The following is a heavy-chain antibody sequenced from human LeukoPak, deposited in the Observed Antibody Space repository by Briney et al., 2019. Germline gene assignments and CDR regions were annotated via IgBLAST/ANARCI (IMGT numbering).Heavy chain of an antibody. CDR3: ARDPALQYCSSTSCTSYGMDV. CDR2: RNPNSGNT. D-gene: IGHD2-2*01. CDR1: GYTFTSYD. V-gene: IGHV1-8*01. J-gene: IGHJ6*02. Sequence: ASVKVSCKASGYTFTSYDINWVRQATGQGLEWTGWRNPNSGNTGYAQKFQGRVTMTRNTSISTAYMELSSLRSEDTAVYYCARDPALQYCSSTSCTSYGMDVWGQGTTVTVSS.